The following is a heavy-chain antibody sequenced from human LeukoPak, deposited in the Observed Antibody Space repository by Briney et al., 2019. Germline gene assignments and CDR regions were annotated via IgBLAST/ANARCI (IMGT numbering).Heavy chain of an antibody. CDR3: ARFVTDTALWFDP. J-gene: IGHJ5*02. D-gene: IGHD5-18*01. Sequence: SETLPLTCTVSGGSISSYYWSWIRQPPGKGLEWIGYIYYSGSTNYNPSLKSRVTISVDTSKNQFSLKLSSVTAADTAVYYCARFVTDTALWFDPWGQGTLVTVSS. CDR2: IYYSGST. V-gene: IGHV4-59*01. CDR1: GGSISSYY.